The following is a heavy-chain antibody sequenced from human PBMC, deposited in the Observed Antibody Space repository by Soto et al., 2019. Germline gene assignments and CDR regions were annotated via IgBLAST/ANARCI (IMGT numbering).Heavy chain of an antibody. D-gene: IGHD6-13*01. CDR3: AREVSIAAAGTAGYYYMDV. V-gene: IGHV1-2*04. CDR2: INPNSGGT. CDR1: GYTFTGYY. Sequence: ASVKLSCKASGYTFTGYYMHCVRQAPGQGLEWMGWINPNSGGTNYAQKFQGWVTMTRDTSISTAYMELSRLRSDDTAVYYCAREVSIAAAGTAGYYYMDVWGKGTTVTVSS. J-gene: IGHJ6*03.